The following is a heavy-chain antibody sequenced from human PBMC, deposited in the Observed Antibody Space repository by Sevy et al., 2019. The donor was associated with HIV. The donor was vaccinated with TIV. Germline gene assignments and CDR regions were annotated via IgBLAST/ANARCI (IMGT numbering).Heavy chain of an antibody. D-gene: IGHD3-3*01. V-gene: IGHV1-2*02. Sequence: ASVKVSCKASGYTFSDSGYYVHWVRQAPGQGLEWMGWINPKSGATNYAQKFQGRVTMTGDTSVSTANMELSRLTSDDTAVYYCARESYDFWTGPVDYDYGMDVWGQGTTVTVSS. CDR3: ARESYDFWTGPVDYDYGMDV. J-gene: IGHJ6*02. CDR2: INPKSGAT. CDR1: GYTFSDSGYY.